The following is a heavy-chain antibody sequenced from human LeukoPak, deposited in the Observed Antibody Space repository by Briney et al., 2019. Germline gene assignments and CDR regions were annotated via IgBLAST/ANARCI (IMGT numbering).Heavy chain of an antibody. D-gene: IGHD3-22*01. J-gene: IGHJ5*02. CDR3: ARGLADYDSSGYYHTWFDP. V-gene: IGHV1-2*02. CDR2: INPNSGGT. Sequence: ASVKVSCKASGYTFTGYYMHWVRQAPGQGLEWMGWINPNSGGTNYAQKFQGRVTMTRDTSISTAYMELSRLRSDDTAVYYCARGLADYDSSGYYHTWFDPWGQGTLVTVSS. CDR1: GYTFTGYY.